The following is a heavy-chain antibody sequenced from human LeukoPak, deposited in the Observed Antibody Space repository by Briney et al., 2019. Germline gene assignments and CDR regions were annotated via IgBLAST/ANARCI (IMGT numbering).Heavy chain of an antibody. Sequence: GGSLRLSCAASGFTFSSSWMSWVRQAPGKGLEWVANIIQDGSAQYYVDSVKGRFTISRDNADNSLYLQMNSLRAEDTAVYYCAIDLFSCSSTSCYVYWGRGTLVSVSS. CDR1: GFTFSSSW. D-gene: IGHD2-2*01. CDR2: IIQDGSAQ. CDR3: AIDLFSCSSTSCYVY. V-gene: IGHV3-7*01. J-gene: IGHJ4*02.